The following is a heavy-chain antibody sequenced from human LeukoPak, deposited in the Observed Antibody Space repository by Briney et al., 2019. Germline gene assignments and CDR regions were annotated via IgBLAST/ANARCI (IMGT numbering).Heavy chain of an antibody. CDR2: IYPGDSDT. CDR3: ARHHEKGVQRAFDI. J-gene: IGHJ3*02. D-gene: IGHD3-10*01. Sequence: GESLKISCKGSGYTFSTYWIGWVRQVPGKGLEWMGIIYPGDSDTRDSPSFQGHVTMSADKSTAYLQWSSLKASDTGMYYCARHHEKGVQRAFDIWGQGTMVIVSS. CDR1: GYTFSTYW. V-gene: IGHV5-51*01.